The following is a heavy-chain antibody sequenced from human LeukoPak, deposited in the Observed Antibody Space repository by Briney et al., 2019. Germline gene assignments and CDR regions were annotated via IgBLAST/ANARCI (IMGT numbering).Heavy chain of an antibody. CDR1: GDSISSNTYH. D-gene: IGHD3-10*01. V-gene: IGHV4-39*07. CDR2: INHSGST. J-gene: IGHJ5*02. Sequence: PSGTLSLTCTVFGDSISSNTYHWAWIRQPPGKGLEWIGEINHSGSTNYNPSLKSRVTISVDTSKNQFSLELSSATAADTAVYYCAVFGDGLWFDPWGQGTLVTVSS. CDR3: AVFGDGLWFDP.